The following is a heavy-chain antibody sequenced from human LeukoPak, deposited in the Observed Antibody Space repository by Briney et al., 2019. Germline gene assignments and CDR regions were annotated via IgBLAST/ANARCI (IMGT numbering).Heavy chain of an antibody. Sequence: SGGSLRLSCAASGFTFSNYWMSWVRQAPGKGLEWVANIKQDGSEKYYVNSVKGRFTISRDNAKNSLYLQMNSLRAEDTAVYYCARVGGLRSSSWYGDYWGQGTLVTVSS. CDR2: IKQDGSEK. D-gene: IGHD6-13*01. CDR3: ARVGGLRSSSWYGDY. J-gene: IGHJ4*02. V-gene: IGHV3-7*01. CDR1: GFTFSNYW.